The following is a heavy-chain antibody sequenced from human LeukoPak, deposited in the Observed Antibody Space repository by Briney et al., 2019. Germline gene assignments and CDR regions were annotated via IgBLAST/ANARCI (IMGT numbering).Heavy chain of an antibody. D-gene: IGHD2-2*01. CDR1: GYTFTSYD. Sequence: GASVKVSCKASGYTFTSYDINWVRQATGQGLEWMGWMNPNSGNTGYAQKFQGRVTMTRNTSISTAYMELSGLRSEDTAVYYCARALGDCSSTSCYYNWFDPWGQGTLVTVSS. V-gene: IGHV1-8*01. CDR3: ARALGDCSSTSCYYNWFDP. CDR2: MNPNSGNT. J-gene: IGHJ5*02.